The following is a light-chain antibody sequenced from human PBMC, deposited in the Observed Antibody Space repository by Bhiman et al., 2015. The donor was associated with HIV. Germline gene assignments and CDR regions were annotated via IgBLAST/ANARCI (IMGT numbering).Light chain of an antibody. CDR1: SSAVGGYKY. V-gene: IGLV2-14*03. CDR3: SSYTSTGTYV. CDR2: DVS. Sequence: QSALTQPASVSGSPGQSITISCTGISSAVGGYKYVSWYQQHPGKAPKLLIYDVSNRPSGVSNRFSGSKSGNTASLTISGLQAEDEADYYCSSYTSTGTYVFGTGTKLTVL. J-gene: IGLJ1*01.